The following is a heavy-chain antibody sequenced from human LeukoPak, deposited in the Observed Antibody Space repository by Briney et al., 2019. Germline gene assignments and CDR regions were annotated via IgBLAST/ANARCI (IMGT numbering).Heavy chain of an antibody. Sequence: GGSLRLSCAASGFTFSSYSMNWVRQAPGEGREWVSYISSSSSTIYYADSVKGRFTISRDNAKNSLYLQMNSVRAEDTAVYYCARDGGYDFWSGYPGYFDYWGQGTLVTVSS. V-gene: IGHV3-48*01. CDR2: ISSSSSTI. CDR3: ARDGGYDFWSGYPGYFDY. J-gene: IGHJ4*02. CDR1: GFTFSSYS. D-gene: IGHD3-3*01.